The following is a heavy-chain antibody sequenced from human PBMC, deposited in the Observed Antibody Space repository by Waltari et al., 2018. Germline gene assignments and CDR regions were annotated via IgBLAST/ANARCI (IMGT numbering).Heavy chain of an antibody. V-gene: IGHV3-48*02. Sequence: VQLVESGGGLVQPGGSLRPSCAASGFSLSSSSMNWVRQAPGRGLEWVSYISSSGSTIYYADSVKGRFTISRDSAKNSLYLQMNSLRDEDTAVYYCARVVARDWGQGTLVTVSS. J-gene: IGHJ4*02. CDR2: ISSSGSTI. CDR1: GFSLSSSS. CDR3: ARVVARD.